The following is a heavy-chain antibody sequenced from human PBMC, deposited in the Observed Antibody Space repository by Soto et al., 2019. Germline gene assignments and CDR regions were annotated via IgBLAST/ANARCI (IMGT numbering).Heavy chain of an antibody. V-gene: IGHV4-39*01. CDR1: GGSISSSSYY. CDR2: IYYSGST. Sequence: SETLSLTCTVSGGSISSSSYYWGWIRQPPGKGLEWIGSIYYSGSTYYNPSLKSRVTISVDTSKNQFSLKLSSVTAADTAVYYCARHIRRWTEGRMAYWGQGTLVTVSS. D-gene: IGHD2-21*01. J-gene: IGHJ4*02. CDR3: ARHIRRWTEGRMAY.